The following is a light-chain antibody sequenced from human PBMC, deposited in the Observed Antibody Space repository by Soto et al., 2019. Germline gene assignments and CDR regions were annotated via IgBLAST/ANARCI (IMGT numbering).Light chain of an antibody. J-gene: IGKJ3*01. V-gene: IGKV3-11*01. Sequence: EIVLTQSPATLSLSPGERAALSCRASQSVNSYLAWYQQKPGQAPMLLIYDSSNRAPGIPARFSGSGSGTDFTLTISSLEPEDSAVYYCQQRNNWPLTFGPGTKVDIK. CDR3: QQRNNWPLT. CDR2: DSS. CDR1: QSVNSY.